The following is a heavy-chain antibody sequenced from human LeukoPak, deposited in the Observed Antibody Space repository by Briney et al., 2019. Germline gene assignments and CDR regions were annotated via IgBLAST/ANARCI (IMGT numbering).Heavy chain of an antibody. V-gene: IGHV4-34*01. CDR2: INHSGST. CDR1: GGSFSGYY. D-gene: IGHD1-26*01. Sequence: SETLSLTCAVYGGSFSGYYWSWIRQPPGKGLEWIGEINHSGSTSYNPSLKSRVTISVDTSKNQFSLKLSSVTAADTAVYYCARAGGSDPVNWFDPWGQGTLVTVSS. CDR3: ARAGGSDPVNWFDP. J-gene: IGHJ5*02.